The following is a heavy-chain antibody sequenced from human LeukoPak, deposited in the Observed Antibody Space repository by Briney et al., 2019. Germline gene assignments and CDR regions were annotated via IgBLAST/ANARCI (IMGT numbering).Heavy chain of an antibody. V-gene: IGHV4-4*07. CDR2: IFTSGST. D-gene: IGHD2-15*01. CDR3: ARVTVVAANYFDT. J-gene: IGHJ4*02. Sequence: PSETLSLTCTVSGGSISDYYWSWIRQPAGKGLEWIGRIFTSGSTDYNPSLKSRVTMSVDKSKNQFSLKLSSVAAADTAVYYCARVTVVAANYFDTWGQGILVTVSS. CDR1: GGSISDYY.